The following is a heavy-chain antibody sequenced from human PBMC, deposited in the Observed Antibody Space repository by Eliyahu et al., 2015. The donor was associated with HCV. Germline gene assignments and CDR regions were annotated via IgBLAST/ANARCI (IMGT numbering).Heavy chain of an antibody. CDR2: MNPNSGNI. V-gene: IGHV1-8*01. J-gene: IGHJ4*02. Sequence: QVQLVQSGAEXXKPGASVKVXCKAXGYTFSXYDVNWVRQATGQGLEWMGWMNPNSGNIGYAQKFQGRVNMTRNTSISTAYMELSSLKSEDTAVYYCTRNQVETRQYDYWGQGTLVTVSS. CDR1: GYTFSXYD. D-gene: IGHD1-1*01. CDR3: TRNQVETRQYDY.